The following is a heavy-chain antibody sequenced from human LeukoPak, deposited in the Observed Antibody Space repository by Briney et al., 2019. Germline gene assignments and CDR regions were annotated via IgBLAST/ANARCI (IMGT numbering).Heavy chain of an antibody. CDR3: ASRLYCSNTRSRNFPFAY. CDR1: GGTFSSYA. Sequence: GASVKVSCKASGGTFSSYAINWVRQAPGQGLEWMGGIIPIFGTANYAQKFQDRVTITADESTSTAYMELSSLRSEDTAIYYCASRLYCSNTRSRNFPFAYWGQGTLVTVSS. V-gene: IGHV1-69*13. CDR2: IIPIFGTA. D-gene: IGHD2-2*01. J-gene: IGHJ4*02.